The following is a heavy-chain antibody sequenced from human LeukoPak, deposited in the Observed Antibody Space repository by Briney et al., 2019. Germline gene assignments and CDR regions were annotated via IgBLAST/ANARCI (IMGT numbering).Heavy chain of an antibody. D-gene: IGHD1/OR15-1a*01. Sequence: SETLSLTCSVSGYSISSGYYWVWIRQPPGEGLEWIGSIYHNGHTYNNPSLKSRVTISVDTSKNQFSLKLSSVTAADTAVYYCARDRHWTNDWVFDSWGQGTLVTVSS. V-gene: IGHV4-38-2*02. J-gene: IGHJ4*02. CDR1: GYSISSGYY. CDR2: IYHNGHT. CDR3: ARDRHWTNDWVFDS.